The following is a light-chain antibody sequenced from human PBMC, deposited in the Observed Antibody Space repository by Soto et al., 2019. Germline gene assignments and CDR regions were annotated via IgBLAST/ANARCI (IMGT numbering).Light chain of an antibody. V-gene: IGLV2-14*03. CDR3: SSYTSRSTLVV. Sequence: QSALTQPASVSGSPGQSITISCTGTSSDVGGYNYVSWYQQHPGKAPKLMIYDVSNRPSGVSNRFSGSKSGSTASLIISGLQAEDEADYYCSSYTSRSTLVVFGGGTKLTVL. J-gene: IGLJ2*01. CDR2: DVS. CDR1: SSDVGGYNY.